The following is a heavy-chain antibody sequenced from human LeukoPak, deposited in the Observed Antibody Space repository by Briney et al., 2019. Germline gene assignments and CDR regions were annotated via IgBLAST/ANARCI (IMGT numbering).Heavy chain of an antibody. CDR1: GGSISSYY. D-gene: IGHD3-3*01. CDR2: IYYSGST. J-gene: IGHJ4*02. Sequence: PSETLSLTCTVSGGSISSYYWSWIRQPPGKGLEWIGYIYYSGSTNYNPSLKSRVTISVDTSKNQFSLKLSSVTAADTAVYYCARSYDFWSGYPYYFDYWGQGTLVTVPS. CDR3: ARSYDFWSGYPYYFDY. V-gene: IGHV4-59*01.